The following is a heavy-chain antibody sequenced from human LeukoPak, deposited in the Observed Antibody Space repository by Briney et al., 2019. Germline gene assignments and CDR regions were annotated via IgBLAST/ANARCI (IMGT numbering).Heavy chain of an antibody. CDR1: GGSISNGDYY. D-gene: IGHD3-22*01. CDR2: IYYSGST. V-gene: IGHV4-31*03. CDR3: AKSQAYYDSSGYLYYFDY. Sequence: SETLSLTCTVSGGSISNGDYYWSWIRQPPGKGLEWIGYIYYSGSTYYNPSLKSRVTISVDTSRNQSSLKLSSVTAADTAVYFCAKSQAYYDSSGYLYYFDYWGQGTLVTVSS. J-gene: IGHJ4*02.